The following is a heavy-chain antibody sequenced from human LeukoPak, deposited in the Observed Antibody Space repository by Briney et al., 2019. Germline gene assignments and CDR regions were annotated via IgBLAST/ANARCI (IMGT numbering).Heavy chain of an antibody. CDR1: GFTFSSYW. CDR2: INQDGSEK. D-gene: IGHD5-24*01. CDR3: ARDGVRDGLYFDR. V-gene: IGHV3-7*01. J-gene: IGHJ4*02. Sequence: GGSLRLSCAASGFTFSSYWMNWVRQAPGKGLEWVASINQDGSEKYYLDSVKGRFNISRDNAKNSLYLQMNSLRDEDTAVYSCARDGVRDGLYFDRWGQGTLVTVSS.